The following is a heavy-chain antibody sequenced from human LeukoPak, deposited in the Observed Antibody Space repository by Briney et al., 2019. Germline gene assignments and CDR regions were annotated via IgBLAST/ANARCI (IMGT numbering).Heavy chain of an antibody. J-gene: IGHJ4*02. CDR3: ATQELLYCSGGSCSFDY. Sequence: ASVKVSCKASGGTFSSYAISWLRQAPGQGLEWMGGIIPIFGTANYAQKFQGRVTITTDESTSTAYMELSGLRSEDTAVYYCATQELLYCSGGSCSFDYWGQGTLVTVSS. CDR1: GGTFSSYA. V-gene: IGHV1-69*05. D-gene: IGHD2-15*01. CDR2: IIPIFGTA.